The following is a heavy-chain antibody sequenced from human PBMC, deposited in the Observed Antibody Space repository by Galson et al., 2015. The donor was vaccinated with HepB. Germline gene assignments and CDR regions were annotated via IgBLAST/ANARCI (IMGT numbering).Heavy chain of an antibody. CDR3: AREGASGYYYYMDV. Sequence: SVKVSCKASGYTFTSYGISWVRQAPGQGLEWMGWISANNGNANYAQKLQGRVTMTTDTSTSTAYMELRSLRSDDTAVYYCAREGASGYYYYMDVWGKGTTVTVSS. V-gene: IGHV1-18*01. CDR1: GYTFTSYG. CDR2: ISANNGNA. D-gene: IGHD3-10*01. J-gene: IGHJ6*03.